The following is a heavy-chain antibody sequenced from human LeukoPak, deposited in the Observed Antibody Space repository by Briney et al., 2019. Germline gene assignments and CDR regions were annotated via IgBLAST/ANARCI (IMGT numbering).Heavy chain of an antibody. D-gene: IGHD1-1*01. CDR3: ARDAGGRTQREGWFDP. V-gene: IGHV3-21*01. CDR1: GFSFSTYS. CDR2: INSDSIWI. Sequence: GGSLRLSCAASGFSFSTYSMDWIRQAPGKGLEWVSSINSDSIWIYYADSVRGRFTISRDNARNSLYLQMNSLRVEDTAIYYCARDAGGRTQREGWFDPWGQGTLVTVSS. J-gene: IGHJ5*02.